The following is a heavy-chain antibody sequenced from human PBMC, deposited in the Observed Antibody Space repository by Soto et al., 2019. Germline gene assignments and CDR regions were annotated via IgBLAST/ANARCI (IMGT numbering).Heavy chain of an antibody. CDR2: IIPIYGTA. V-gene: IGHV1-69*12. D-gene: IGHD1-1*01. J-gene: IGHJ4*02. CDR3: ARGGRDGYNREFAF. Sequence: QVQLVQSGAEVKTPGSSVKVSCKTSGGTFSSYAISWVRQAPGQGLEWMGGIIPIYGTAKYAQKSQGRLTITADESTNTAYMELSSLRSEDTAVYYCARGGRDGYNREFAFWGQGTLVTVSS. CDR1: GGTFSSYA.